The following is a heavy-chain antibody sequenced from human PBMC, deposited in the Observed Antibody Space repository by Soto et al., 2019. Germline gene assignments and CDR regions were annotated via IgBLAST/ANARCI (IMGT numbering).Heavy chain of an antibody. V-gene: IGHV4-34*01. CDR2: INHSGST. CDR3: ARGRAPAALYYYYHYMGV. CDR1: GGSFSGYY. D-gene: IGHD2-2*01. J-gene: IGHJ6*03. Sequence: SETLSLTCAVYGGSFSGYYWSWIRQPPGKGLEWIGEINHSGSTNYNPSLKSRVTISVDTSKNQFSLKLSSVTAADTAVYYCARGRAPAALYYYYHYMGVWGKGTTVTVSS.